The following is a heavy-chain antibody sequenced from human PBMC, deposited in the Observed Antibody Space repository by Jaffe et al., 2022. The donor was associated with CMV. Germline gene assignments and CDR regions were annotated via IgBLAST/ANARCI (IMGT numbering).Heavy chain of an antibody. Sequence: EVQLVESGGGLVKPGGSLRLSCAASGFTFSSYSMNWVRQAPGKGLEWVSSISSSSSYIYYADSVKGRFTISRDNAKNSLYLQMNSLRAEDTAVYYCARLGSSSRRQGFFDYWGQGTLVTVSS. D-gene: IGHD6-6*01. J-gene: IGHJ4*02. CDR1: GFTFSSYS. CDR2: ISSSSSYI. CDR3: ARLGSSSRRQGFFDY. V-gene: IGHV3-21*01.